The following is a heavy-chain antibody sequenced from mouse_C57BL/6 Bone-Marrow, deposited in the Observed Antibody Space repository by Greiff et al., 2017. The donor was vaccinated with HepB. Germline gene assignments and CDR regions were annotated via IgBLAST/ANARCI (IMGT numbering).Heavy chain of an antibody. CDR1: GYTFTDYE. D-gene: IGHD2-5*01. J-gene: IGHJ3*01. CDR3: TRRSNYLAWFAY. Sequence: QVQLQQSGAELVRPGASVTLSCKASGYTFTDYEMHWVKQTPVHGLEWIGAIDPETGGPAYNQKFKGKAILTADQSSSTAYMELRSLTSEDSAVYYCTRRSNYLAWFAYWGQGTLVTVSA. CDR2: IDPETGGP. V-gene: IGHV1-15*01.